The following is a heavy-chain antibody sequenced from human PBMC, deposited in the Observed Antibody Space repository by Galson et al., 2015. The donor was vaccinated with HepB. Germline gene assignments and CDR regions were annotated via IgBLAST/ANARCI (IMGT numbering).Heavy chain of an antibody. CDR1: GFSFSNYG. CDR2: ISIYNGNT. J-gene: IGHJ4*02. V-gene: IGHV1-18*04. D-gene: IGHD6-19*01. Sequence: SVKVSCKASGFSFSNYGINWVRQAPGQGLEWMGWISIYNGNTKYAQKFQGRVTMTTDTPANTAYMELTSLRSDDAAVYYCARTLRGVAVAGAHDFWGQGTLVTVSA. CDR3: ARTLRGVAVAGAHDF.